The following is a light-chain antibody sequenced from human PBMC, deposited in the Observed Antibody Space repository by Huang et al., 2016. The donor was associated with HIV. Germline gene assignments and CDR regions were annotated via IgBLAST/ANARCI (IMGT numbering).Light chain of an antibody. Sequence: DIQMTQSPSSLSASVGDRVSITCRASQVINTYVAWYQQKPGKVPSLLIYGASTLHSGVPARFRCSGSGTNFPLTINSLQPEDFATYYCQEYDSAPFTFGPGTKVDVK. V-gene: IGKV1-27*01. J-gene: IGKJ3*01. CDR3: QEYDSAPFT. CDR2: GAS. CDR1: QVINTY.